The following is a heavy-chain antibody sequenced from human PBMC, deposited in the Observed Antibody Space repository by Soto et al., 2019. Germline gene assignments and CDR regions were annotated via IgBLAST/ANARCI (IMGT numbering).Heavy chain of an antibody. Sequence: SETLSLTCTVSGGSISSYYWNWIRQPPGKGLEWIGYIYDSGTTNYNPSLKSRVTISVDTSKNQFSLRLSSVTAADTAAYYCGRGGSSSWAIDYWGQGTLVTVSS. CDR2: IYDSGTT. CDR1: GGSISSYY. V-gene: IGHV4-59*01. J-gene: IGHJ4*02. D-gene: IGHD6-13*01. CDR3: GRGGSSSWAIDY.